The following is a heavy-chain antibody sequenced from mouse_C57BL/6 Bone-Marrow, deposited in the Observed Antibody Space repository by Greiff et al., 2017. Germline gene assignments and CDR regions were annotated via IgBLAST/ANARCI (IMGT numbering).Heavy chain of an antibody. V-gene: IGHV1-7*01. Sequence: VQLVESGAELAKPGASVKLSCKASGYTFTSYWMHWVKQRHGQGLEWIGYINPSSGYTKYNQKFKDKATLTVDKSSSTAYMQLSSLTYEDSAVYYCARDAYWGQGTLVTVSA. J-gene: IGHJ3*01. CDR1: GYTFTSYW. CDR2: INPSSGYT. CDR3: ARDAY.